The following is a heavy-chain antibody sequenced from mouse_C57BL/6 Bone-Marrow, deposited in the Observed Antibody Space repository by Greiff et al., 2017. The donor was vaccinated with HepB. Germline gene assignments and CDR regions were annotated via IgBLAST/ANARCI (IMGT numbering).Heavy chain of an antibody. CDR1: GYTFTSYW. CDR3: ARPIYYYGSSPFAY. Sequence: QVQLQQPGAELVKPGASVKMSCKASGYTFTSYWITWVKQRPGQGLEWIGDIYPGSGSTNYNEKFKSKATLTVDTSSSTAYMQLSSLTSEDSAVYYCARPIYYYGSSPFAYWGQGTLVTVSA. V-gene: IGHV1-55*01. J-gene: IGHJ3*01. D-gene: IGHD1-1*01. CDR2: IYPGSGST.